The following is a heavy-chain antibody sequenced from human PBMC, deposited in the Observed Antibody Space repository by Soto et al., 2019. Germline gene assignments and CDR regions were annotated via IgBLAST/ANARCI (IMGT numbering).Heavy chain of an antibody. V-gene: IGHV4-4*02. CDR1: SDSISRSHW. J-gene: IGHJ4*02. CDR3: AGLYPYESSGYHLNY. Sequence: PSETLSLTCAVSSDSISRSHWLTWVRQSPGKGLEWLGGIYYSGRVYYNPSLRSRISISMDKSNNQFSLNLSSVTAADTAVYYCAGLYPYESSGYHLNYWGQGTQVTVSS. D-gene: IGHD3-22*01. CDR2: IYYSGRV.